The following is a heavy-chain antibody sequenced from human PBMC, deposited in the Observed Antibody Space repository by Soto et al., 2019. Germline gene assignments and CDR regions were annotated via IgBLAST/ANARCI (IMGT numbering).Heavy chain of an antibody. CDR2: IYHDEST. V-gene: IGHV4-4*02. CDR3: AREPVVKSTSQPVPYFDN. J-gene: IGHJ4*02. Sequence: SETLSLTCAVSGGSVSSSYWWSWVRQPPGKGLEWIGEIYHDESTNYNPSLKSRVSISLDKSKNQFSMNLNSVTVADTAVYYCAREPVVKSTSQPVPYFDNWGQGTLVTVSS. D-gene: IGHD2-21*01. CDR1: GGSVSSSYW.